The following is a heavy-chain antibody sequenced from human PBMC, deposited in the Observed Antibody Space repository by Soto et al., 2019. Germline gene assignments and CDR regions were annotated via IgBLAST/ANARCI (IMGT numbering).Heavy chain of an antibody. Sequence: QVQLQESGPGLVKPSQTLSLTCTVSGGSISSGGYHWSWIRQHPGKGLEWIGYIYYSGSTYYNPSRKSRLTISVDTSKTQVSLKLSSVTAADTAVYYCARGGQHGGQGTRVTVSS. CDR2: IYYSGST. CDR3: ARGGQH. J-gene: IGHJ1*01. CDR1: GGSISSGGYH. V-gene: IGHV4-31*03.